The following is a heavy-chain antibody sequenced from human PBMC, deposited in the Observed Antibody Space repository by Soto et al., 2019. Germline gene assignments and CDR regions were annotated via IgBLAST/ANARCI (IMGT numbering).Heavy chain of an antibody. J-gene: IGHJ4*02. CDR2: FDSGGNT. CDR1: GFTVSGSY. Sequence: GGSLRLSCAASGFTVSGSYMSWVRQAPGKGLEWVSSFDSGGNTYYADSVKGRFTISRDYSKNTLHLQMNTLRAEPTAVYFCARGRGWCDYWGQGTLVTVSS. CDR3: ARGRGWCDY. D-gene: IGHD6-19*01. V-gene: IGHV3-53*01.